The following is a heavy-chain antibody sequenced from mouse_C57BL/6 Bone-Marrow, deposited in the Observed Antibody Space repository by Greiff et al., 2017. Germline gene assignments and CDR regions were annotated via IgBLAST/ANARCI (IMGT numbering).Heavy chain of an antibody. V-gene: IGHV1-66*01. CDR2: IYPGSGNT. D-gene: IGHD3-2*02. CDR3: ARGARLRLLLAWFAY. J-gene: IGHJ3*01. Sequence: QVQLQQSGPELVKPGASVKISCKASGYSFTSYYIHWVKQRPGQGLEWIGWIYPGSGNTKYNEKFKGKATLTADTSSSTAYMQLSSLTSEDSAVYYCARGARLRLLLAWFAYWGQGTLVTVSA. CDR1: GYSFTSYY.